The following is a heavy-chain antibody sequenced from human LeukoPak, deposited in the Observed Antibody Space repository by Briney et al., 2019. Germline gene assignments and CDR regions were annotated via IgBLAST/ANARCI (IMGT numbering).Heavy chain of an antibody. V-gene: IGHV1-8*02. D-gene: IGHD2-2*01. Sequence: GASVKVSCKASGGTFSSYAISWVRQAPGQGLEWMGLINPTGGSTGYAQKFQGRVTMTRDTSISTAYMELSRLRSDDTAVYYCARDRGWCSSTSCYEDNFDYWGQGTLVTVSS. CDR1: GGTFSSYA. CDR3: ARDRGWCSSTSCYEDNFDY. CDR2: INPTGGST. J-gene: IGHJ4*02.